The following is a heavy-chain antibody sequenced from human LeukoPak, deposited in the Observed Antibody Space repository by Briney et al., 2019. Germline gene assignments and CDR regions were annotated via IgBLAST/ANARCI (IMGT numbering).Heavy chain of an antibody. V-gene: IGHV3-23*01. CDR2: VSGSGVST. CDR1: GFTFSSYV. Sequence: QPGGSLRLSCAASGFTFSSYVMSWVRQAPGKGLEWVSGVSGSGVSTYYADSVKGRFTISRDNSKNTLYLQMNSLRAEDTAAYYCAKGSMVRGVIPNSLDYWGQGTLVTVSS. CDR3: AKGSMVRGVIPNSLDY. J-gene: IGHJ4*02. D-gene: IGHD3-10*01.